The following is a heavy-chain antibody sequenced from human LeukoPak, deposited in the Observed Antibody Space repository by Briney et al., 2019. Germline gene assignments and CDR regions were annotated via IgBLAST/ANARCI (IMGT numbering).Heavy chain of an antibody. CDR2: ISGSGGST. D-gene: IGHD6-13*01. J-gene: IGHJ4*02. CDR1: GFTFSSYA. CDR3: AKVRSSSWYVAHYFDY. V-gene: IGHV3-23*01. Sequence: GGSLRLSCAASGFTFSSYAMSWVRQAPGKGLEWVSAISGSGGSTYYADSVKGRFTISRDNSKNTLYLQMNSLRAEDTAVYYCAKVRSSSWYVAHYFDYWGQGTLVTVSS.